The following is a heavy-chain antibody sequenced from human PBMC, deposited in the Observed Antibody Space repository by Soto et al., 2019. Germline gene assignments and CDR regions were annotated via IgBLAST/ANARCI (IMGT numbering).Heavy chain of an antibody. Sequence: GESLKISCKASGYNFISYWIGWARQMPGRDLEWVAMIFPGDSDTTYSPSFQGRVSVSVDKSSTSAYLHWSGLTASDSGIYYCARQITGNEISTGSRYRYFDLWGRGTRVTVSS. V-gene: IGHV5-51*01. CDR1: GYNFISYW. D-gene: IGHD1-1*01. CDR2: IFPGDSDT. CDR3: ARQITGNEISTGSRYRYFDL. J-gene: IGHJ2*01.